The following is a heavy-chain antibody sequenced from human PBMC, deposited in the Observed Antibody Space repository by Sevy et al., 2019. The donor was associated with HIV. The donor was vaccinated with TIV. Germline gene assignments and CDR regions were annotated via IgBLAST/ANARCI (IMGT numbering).Heavy chain of an antibody. D-gene: IGHD3-22*01. CDR1: GFTFSSYA. V-gene: IGHV3-23*01. J-gene: IGHJ4*02. CDR3: AKDWYYYDSSGYYYYPYFDY. Sequence: GGSLRLSCAASGFTFSSYAMSWVRQAPGKGLEWVSAISGSGGSTYYADSVKGRFTISRDNSKNTLYLQMNSLRAEDTAVYCCAKDWYYYDSSGYYYYPYFDYWGQGTLVTVSS. CDR2: ISGSGGST.